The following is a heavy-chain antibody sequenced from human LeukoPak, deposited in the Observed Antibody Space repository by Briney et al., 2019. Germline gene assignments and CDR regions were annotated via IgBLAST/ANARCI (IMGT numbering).Heavy chain of an antibody. CDR1: GGFFSGYY. J-gene: IGHJ4*02. CDR3: ASLSLLLRKKDY. Sequence: SETLSLTCAVYGGFFSGYYLNWIRQPPGKGLEWIGEINRSGSTNYNPSLKSRVTISVDTSKNQISLKLSSVTAADTAVYYCASLSLLLRKKDYWGQGTLVTVSS. V-gene: IGHV4-34*01. D-gene: IGHD1-26*01. CDR2: INRSGST.